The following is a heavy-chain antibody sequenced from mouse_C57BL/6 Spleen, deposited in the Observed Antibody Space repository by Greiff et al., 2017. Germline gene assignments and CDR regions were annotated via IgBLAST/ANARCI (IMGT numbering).Heavy chain of an antibody. CDR1: GYTFTDHT. CDR3: AREVTTSHWYFDV. Sequence: VQGVESDAELVKPGASVKISCKVSGYTFTDHTIHWMKQRPEQGLEWIGYIYPREGSTKYNEKFEGKATLTADKSSSTAYMQLNSLTSEDSAVYFCAREVTTSHWYFDVWGTGTTVTVSS. J-gene: IGHJ1*03. CDR2: IYPREGST. D-gene: IGHD2-2*01. V-gene: IGHV1-78*01.